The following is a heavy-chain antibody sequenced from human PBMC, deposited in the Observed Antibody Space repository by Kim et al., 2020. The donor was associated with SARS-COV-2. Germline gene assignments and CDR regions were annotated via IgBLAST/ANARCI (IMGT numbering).Heavy chain of an antibody. CDR3: ARFRRQQLVEGFDY. CDR2: IYYSGST. V-gene: IGHV4-39*01. CDR1: GGSISSSSYY. Sequence: SETLSLTCTVSGGSISSSSYYWGWIRQPPGKGLEWIGSIYYSGSTYYNPSLKSRVTISVDTSKNQFSLKLSSVTAADTAVYYCARFRRQQLVEGFDYWGQGTLVTVSS. J-gene: IGHJ4*02. D-gene: IGHD6-13*01.